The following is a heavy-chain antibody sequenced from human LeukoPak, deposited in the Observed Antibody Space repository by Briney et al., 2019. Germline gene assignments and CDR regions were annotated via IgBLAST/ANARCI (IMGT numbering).Heavy chain of an antibody. J-gene: IGHJ4*02. V-gene: IGHV3-30-3*01. D-gene: IGHD6-19*01. CDR1: GFTFSSYA. CDR3: ARDIAVAGSRRFDY. CDR2: ISYDGSNK. Sequence: GGSLRLSCAASGFTFSSYAMHGVRQAPGKGLEWVAVISYDGSNKYYADSVKGRFTISRDNSKNTLYLQMNSLRAEDTAVYYCARDIAVAGSRRFDYWGQGTLVTVSS.